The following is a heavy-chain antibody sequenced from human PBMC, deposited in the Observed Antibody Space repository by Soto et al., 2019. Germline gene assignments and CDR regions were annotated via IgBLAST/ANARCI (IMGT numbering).Heavy chain of an antibody. V-gene: IGHV4-39*01. J-gene: IGHJ4*02. D-gene: IGHD6-13*01. CDR1: GGSISSSSYY. CDR2: IYYSGST. CDR3: ARRGSSWSRKTGPDY. Sequence: SETLSLTCTVSGGSISSSSYYWGWIRQPPGKGLEWIGSIYYSGSTYYNPSLKSRVTISVDTSKNQFSLKLSSVTAADTAVYYCARRGSSWSRKTGPDYWGQGTLVTVS.